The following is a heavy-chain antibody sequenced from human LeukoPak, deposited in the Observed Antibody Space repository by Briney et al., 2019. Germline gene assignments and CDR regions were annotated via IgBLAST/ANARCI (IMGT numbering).Heavy chain of an antibody. CDR3: AKCKSVAYGSGSYVYYYGMDV. CDR1: GFTFSSYW. V-gene: IGHV3-74*01. D-gene: IGHD3-10*01. CDR2: INSDGRST. J-gene: IGHJ6*02. Sequence: PGGSLRLSCAASGFTFSSYWMHWVRQAPGKGLVWVSRINSDGRSTSYADSVKGRFTISRDNSKNTLYLQMNSLRAEDTAVYYCAKCKSVAYGSGSYVYYYGMDVWGQGTTVTVSS.